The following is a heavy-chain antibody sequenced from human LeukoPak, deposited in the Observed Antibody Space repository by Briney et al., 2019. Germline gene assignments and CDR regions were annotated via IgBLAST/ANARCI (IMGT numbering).Heavy chain of an antibody. CDR2: ISAYNGNT. J-gene: IGHJ4*02. D-gene: IGHD5-12*01. V-gene: IGHV1-18*01. CDR1: GYTFTIYG. Sequence: ASVMVSCKASGYTFTIYGISWVRPAPGQGLEWMGWISAYNGNTNYAQKLQGRVTMTTDTSTSTAYMELRSLRADDTAVYYCARDHGVATIPDYWGQGTLVTVSS. CDR3: ARDHGVATIPDY.